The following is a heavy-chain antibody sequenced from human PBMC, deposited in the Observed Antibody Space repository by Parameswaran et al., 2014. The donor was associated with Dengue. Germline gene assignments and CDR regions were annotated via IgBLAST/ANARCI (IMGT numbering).Heavy chain of an antibody. J-gene: IGHJ5*02. Sequence: SWVRQAPGQGLEWMGGIIPIFGTANYAQKLQGRVTITADESTSTAYMELSSLRSEDTAVYYCASLFDYNWFDPWGQGTLVTVSS. CDR3: ASLFDYNWFDP. D-gene: IGHD3-9*01. V-gene: IGHV1-69*01. CDR2: IIPIFGTA.